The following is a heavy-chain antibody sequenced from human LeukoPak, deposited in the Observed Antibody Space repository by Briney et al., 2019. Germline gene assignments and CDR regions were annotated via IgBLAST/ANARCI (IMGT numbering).Heavy chain of an antibody. CDR3: ARFNRQGRTMVRGVIFDY. CDR1: GGSFSGYY. V-gene: IGHV4-34*01. D-gene: IGHD3-10*01. CDR2: INHSGST. J-gene: IGHJ4*02. Sequence: SETLSLTCAVYGGSFSGYYWSWIRQPPGKGLEWIGEINHSGSTNYNPSLKSRVTISVDTSKNQFSLKLSSVTAADTAVYYCARFNRQGRTMVRGVIFDYWGQGTLVTVSS.